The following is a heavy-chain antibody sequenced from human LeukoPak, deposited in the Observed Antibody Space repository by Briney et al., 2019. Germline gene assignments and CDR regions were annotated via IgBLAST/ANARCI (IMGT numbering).Heavy chain of an antibody. CDR3: ARDLRVVVAATPKNYYYYGMDV. CDR1: GYTFTSYG. V-gene: IGHV1-18*01. Sequence: ASVKVSCKASGYTFTSYGISWVRQAPGQGLEWVGWISAYNGNTNYAQKLQGRVTMTTDTSTSTAYMELRSLRSDDTAVYYCARDLRVVVAATPKNYYYYGMDVWGQGTTVTVSS. D-gene: IGHD2-15*01. J-gene: IGHJ6*02. CDR2: ISAYNGNT.